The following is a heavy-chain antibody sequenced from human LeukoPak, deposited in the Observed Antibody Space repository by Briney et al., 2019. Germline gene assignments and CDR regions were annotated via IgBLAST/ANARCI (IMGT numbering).Heavy chain of an antibody. CDR3: ARGGIRGYSAFDNLDF. CDR1: GYSISSGYF. CDR2: IYHSGIT. J-gene: IGHJ4*02. V-gene: IGHV4-38-2*02. Sequence: SETLSLTCTVSGYSISSGYFWGWIRLPPGKGLDWIGSIYHSGITFYNPSLKSRATISLDTSKNQFSLTLTSVTVADTAFYYCARGGIRGYSAFDNLDFWGLGTHVTVSS. D-gene: IGHD5-12*01.